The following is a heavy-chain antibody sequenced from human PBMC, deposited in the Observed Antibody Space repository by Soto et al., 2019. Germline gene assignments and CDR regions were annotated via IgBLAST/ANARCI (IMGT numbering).Heavy chain of an antibody. D-gene: IGHD3-10*01. CDR3: ARAANSYGLGCMDV. CDR1: GFSISNYA. CDR2: ISYDGSNR. V-gene: IGHV3-30-3*01. J-gene: IGHJ6*02. Sequence: QVQLVESGGGVVQPGRSLRLSCAASGFSISNYAMHWVRQAPGKGLEWLTDISYDGSNRYYADSARGRFTISRDNSKNTVYVQMNSLRADDTAVYYCARAANSYGLGCMDVWGQGTTVIVSS.